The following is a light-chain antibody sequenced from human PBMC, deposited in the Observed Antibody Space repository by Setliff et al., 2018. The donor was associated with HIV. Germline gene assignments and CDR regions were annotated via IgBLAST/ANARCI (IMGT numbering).Light chain of an antibody. V-gene: IGLV2-8*01. CDR3: SSYAGSNNYV. CDR1: SSDVGGYNY. CDR2: EVS. Sequence: QSALTQPPSASGSPGQSVTISCTGTSSDVGGYNYVSWYQQHPGKAPKVMIYEVSKRPSGVPDRFSGSKSGNTASLTVSGLQAEDEADYYCSSYAGSNNYVFGTWTKVTV. J-gene: IGLJ1*01.